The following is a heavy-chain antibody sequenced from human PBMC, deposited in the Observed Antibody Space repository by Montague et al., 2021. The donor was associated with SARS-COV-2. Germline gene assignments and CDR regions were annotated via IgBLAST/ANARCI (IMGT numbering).Heavy chain of an antibody. CDR2: IYYSGST. Sequence: SETLSLTCTVSGGSISGSSYYWGWIRQSPGKGLEWIGSIYYSGSTYYNPSLKSRVTISVDTSKNQFSLKPSSVTAADTAIYYCVRDPAPSGSGTFYDYWGQGTLVAVSS. D-gene: IGHD1-26*01. CDR3: VRDPAPSGSGTFYDY. V-gene: IGHV4-39*07. CDR1: GGSISGSSYY. J-gene: IGHJ4*02.